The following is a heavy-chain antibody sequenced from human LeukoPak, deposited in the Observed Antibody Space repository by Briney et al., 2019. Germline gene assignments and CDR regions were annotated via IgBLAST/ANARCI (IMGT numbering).Heavy chain of an antibody. CDR3: AKDEDARPMYFQD. Sequence: GGSLRLSCAASGFTFISYAMSWVRQAPGKGLEWVSAISGSGGSIYYADSVKGRFTVSRDNSKNTLYLQMNTLRAEDTAVYYCAKDEDARPMYFQDWGQGTLVTVSS. D-gene: IGHD3-10*02. CDR1: GFTFISYA. V-gene: IGHV3-23*01. CDR2: ISGSGGSI. J-gene: IGHJ1*01.